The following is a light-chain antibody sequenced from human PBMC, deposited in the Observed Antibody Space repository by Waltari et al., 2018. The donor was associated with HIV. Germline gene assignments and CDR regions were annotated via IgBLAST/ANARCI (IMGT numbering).Light chain of an antibody. J-gene: IGLJ3*02. CDR3: CSYAGSRWV. V-gene: IGLV2-11*01. CDR2: DVS. CDR1: SSAVGGYNY. Sequence: QSALTQPRSVSGSPGQSVTISCTGTSSAVGGYNYVSWYQPPPGKAPKLMIYDVSKRPSGVPDRFSGSKSGNTASLTISGLQAEDEADYYCCSYAGSRWVFGGGTKLTVL.